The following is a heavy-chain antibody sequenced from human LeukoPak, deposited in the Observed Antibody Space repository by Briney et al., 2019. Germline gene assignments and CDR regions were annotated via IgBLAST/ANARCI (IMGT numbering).Heavy chain of an antibody. D-gene: IGHD5-12*01. V-gene: IGHV1-69*04. CDR2: IIPILGIA. CDR3: ALVSGYDYGFDY. CDR1: GGTFSSYA. J-gene: IGHJ4*02. Sequence: SVKVSCKASGGTFSSYAISWVRQAPGQGLEWMGRIIPILGIANYAQKFQGRVTITADKSTSTAYMELSSLRSEDTAVYYCALVSGYDYGFDYWGQGTLVTVSS.